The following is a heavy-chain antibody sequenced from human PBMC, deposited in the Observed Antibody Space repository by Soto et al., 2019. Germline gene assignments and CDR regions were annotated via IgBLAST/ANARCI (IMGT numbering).Heavy chain of an antibody. CDR2: IRSKANSYAT. J-gene: IGHJ4*02. D-gene: IGHD3-3*02. CDR1: GFTFSGSA. Sequence: EVQLVESGGGLVQPGGSLKLSCAASGFTFSGSAMHWVRQASGKGLEWVGRIRSKANSYATAYDASVKCRFTISRDDSKNTAYLQLDSPKSDYTAVYYCTRHLADYWGQGTLVTVSS. V-gene: IGHV3-73*01. CDR3: TRHLADY.